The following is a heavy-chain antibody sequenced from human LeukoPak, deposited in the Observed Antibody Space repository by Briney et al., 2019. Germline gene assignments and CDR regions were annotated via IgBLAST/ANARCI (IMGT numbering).Heavy chain of an antibody. Sequence: QTGGSLRLSCAASGFTFSSNAVHWVRQAPGKGLEWVALISYDESNKYYADSVKGRFTISRDNSKNTLYLQMNSLRPEDTAVYYCARDAKYCSSISCYTDYWGQGTLVTVSS. CDR2: ISYDESNK. V-gene: IGHV3-30-3*01. D-gene: IGHD2-2*02. J-gene: IGHJ4*02. CDR3: ARDAKYCSSISCYTDY. CDR1: GFTFSSNA.